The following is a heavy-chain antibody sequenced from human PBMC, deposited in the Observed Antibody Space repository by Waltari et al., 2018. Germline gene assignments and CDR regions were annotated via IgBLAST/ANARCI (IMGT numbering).Heavy chain of an antibody. J-gene: IGHJ4*02. Sequence: QVQLQESGPGVVKPSGTLSLTCAVSGGSISSTTWWRWVRQPPGKGLEWIGEIYHSGTTNYNPSLKSRVTISVDKSKNQFSLKLSSVTAADTAVYYCASGYCNGGNCQGFDYWGQGTLVTVSS. CDR2: IYHSGTT. D-gene: IGHD2-15*01. CDR3: ASGYCNGGNCQGFDY. V-gene: IGHV4-4*02. CDR1: GGSISSTTW.